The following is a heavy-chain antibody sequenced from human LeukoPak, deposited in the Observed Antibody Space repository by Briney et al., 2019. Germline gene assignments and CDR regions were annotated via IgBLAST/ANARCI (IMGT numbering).Heavy chain of an antibody. V-gene: IGHV4-59*01. D-gene: IGHD6-19*01. CDR3: VRVSSSGWFDY. CDR1: GGSISSYY. J-gene: IGHJ4*02. CDR2: IYYSGST. Sequence: PSETLSLTCTVSGGSISSYYWSWIRQPPGKGLERIGYIYYSGSTNYNPSLKSRVTISVDTSKNQFSLKLSSVTAADTAVYYCVRVSSSGWFDYWGQGTLVTVSS.